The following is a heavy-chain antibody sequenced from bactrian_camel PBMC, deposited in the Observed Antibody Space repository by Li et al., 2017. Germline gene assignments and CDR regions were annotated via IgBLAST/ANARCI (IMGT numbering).Heavy chain of an antibody. CDR1: GFTFSSYA. Sequence: VQLVESGGGLVQPGGSLRLSCAASGFTFSSYAMSWVRQAPGKGLEWVSTISIGGTTYYADSVKGRFTISKDTAENILYLQMNSLKPEDTGAYYCAADLSFAEYDYAYVCPPNKNLFGYWGQGTQVTVS. J-gene: IGHJ6*01. CDR2: ISIGGTT. V-gene: IGHV3S31*01. D-gene: IGHD4*01. CDR3: AADLSFAEYDYAYVCPPNKNLFGY.